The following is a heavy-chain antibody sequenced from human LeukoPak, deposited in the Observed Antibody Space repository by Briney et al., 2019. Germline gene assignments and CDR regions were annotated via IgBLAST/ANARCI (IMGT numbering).Heavy chain of an antibody. CDR1: GFTFSRYS. CDR2: ITSSSSFI. V-gene: IGHV3-21*01. Sequence: GGSLRLSRAASGFTFSRYSMNWVRQAPGKGLEWVSSITSSSSFIYYADSVKGRFTISRDNAKNSLYLQMNSLRAEDTAVYYCVRDQDYYDSSGYYLLFDYWGQGTLVTVSS. CDR3: VRDQDYYDSSGYYLLFDY. J-gene: IGHJ4*02. D-gene: IGHD3-22*01.